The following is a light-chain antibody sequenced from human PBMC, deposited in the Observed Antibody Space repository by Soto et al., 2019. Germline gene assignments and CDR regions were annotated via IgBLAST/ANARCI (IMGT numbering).Light chain of an antibody. CDR2: EVS. V-gene: IGLV2-14*01. J-gene: IGLJ2*01. Sequence: QSALTQPASVSGSPGQSITISCTGTSSDVGGYNYVSWYQQHPGKVPKLMIYEVSNRPSGISNRCSGSKSGNTASLTISGVQADDEADYYCSSYTSSTTLIFGGGTKLTVL. CDR1: SSDVGGYNY. CDR3: SSYTSSTTLI.